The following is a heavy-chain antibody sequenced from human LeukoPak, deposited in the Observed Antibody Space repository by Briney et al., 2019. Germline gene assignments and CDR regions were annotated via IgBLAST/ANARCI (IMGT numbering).Heavy chain of an antibody. CDR1: GFTFRDYN. V-gene: IGHV3-11*01. J-gene: IGHJ6*02. CDR2: ITDSGSTI. Sequence: GGSLRLSCAASGFTFRDYNMNWVRQAPGKGLEWVSYITDSGSTIHYADSVNGRFTISRDNAKNSLYLQMNSLRAEGSAVYYCARSIGLTGGGVDVWGRGTTVTVSS. CDR3: ARSIGLTGGGVDV. D-gene: IGHD3-9*01.